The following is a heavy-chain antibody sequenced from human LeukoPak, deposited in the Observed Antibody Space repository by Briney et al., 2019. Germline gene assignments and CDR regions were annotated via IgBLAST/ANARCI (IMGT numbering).Heavy chain of an antibody. CDR2: IKQDGGQI. J-gene: IGHJ4*02. D-gene: IGHD4-17*01. V-gene: IGHV3-7*01. Sequence: GGSLRLSCAASEFTFSSYWMSWARQAPGKGLEWVANIKQDGGQIYYLESVKGRFTVSRDNVKNSLYLQMNSLRAEDTAVYYCARLGARQMLEYWGQGTLVTVSS. CDR3: ARLGARQMLEY. CDR1: EFTFSSYW.